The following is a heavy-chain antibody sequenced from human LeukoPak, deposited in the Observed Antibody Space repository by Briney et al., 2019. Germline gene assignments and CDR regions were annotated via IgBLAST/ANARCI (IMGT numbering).Heavy chain of an antibody. V-gene: IGHV1-2*02. J-gene: IGHJ4*02. CDR1: GYTFTGYF. Sequence: GASVKVSRKASGYTFTGYFMHWVRQAPGQGLEWMGWINLNSGGTNYAQKFQGRVTMTRDTSISTAYMELSRLRSDDTAVYYCASSIVYCSSTSCYFNWGQGTLVTVSS. CDR3: ASSIVYCSSTSCYFN. CDR2: INLNSGGT. D-gene: IGHD2-2*01.